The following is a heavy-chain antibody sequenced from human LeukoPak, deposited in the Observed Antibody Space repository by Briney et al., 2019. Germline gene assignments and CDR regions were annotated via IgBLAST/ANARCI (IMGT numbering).Heavy chain of an antibody. V-gene: IGHV4-30-2*01. CDR3: ARQSFSGDFDY. CDR1: GASMSSGGFS. Sequence: SQTLSLTCAVSGASMSSGGFSWSWIRQPPGKGLEWIGFVFHSGSTHYNPSFKSRVTMSIDTSKNLFSLNLISVTAADTALYYCARQSFSGDFDYWGQGILVTVSS. CDR2: VFHSGST. J-gene: IGHJ4*02. D-gene: IGHD3-3*02.